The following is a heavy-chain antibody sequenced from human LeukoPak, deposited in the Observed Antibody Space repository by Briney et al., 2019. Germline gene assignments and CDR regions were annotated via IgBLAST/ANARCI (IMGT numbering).Heavy chain of an antibody. CDR3: ARARYYYGMDV. Sequence: SETLSLTCAVSGGSISSGGYSWSWIRQPPGKGLEWIGYIYHSGSTYYNPSLKSRVTISVDRSKNQFSLELSSVTAADTAVYYCARARYYYGMDVWGQGTTVTVSS. CDR2: IYHSGST. J-gene: IGHJ6*02. V-gene: IGHV4-30-2*01. CDR1: GGSISSGGYS.